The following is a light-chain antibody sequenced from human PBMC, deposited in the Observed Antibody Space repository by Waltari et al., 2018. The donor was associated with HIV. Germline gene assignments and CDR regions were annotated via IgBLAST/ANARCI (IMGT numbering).Light chain of an antibody. Sequence: EIVLTQSPGTLSLSPGERATLSCRASQTVSSTSLAWYQQKPGQAPRLLIYGASSRATGIPDRFSGSWSGTDFTLTISRLEPEDFAVYYCQQYGSSPQAFGQGTKVEIK. CDR1: QTVSSTS. J-gene: IGKJ1*01. CDR3: QQYGSSPQA. V-gene: IGKV3-20*01. CDR2: GAS.